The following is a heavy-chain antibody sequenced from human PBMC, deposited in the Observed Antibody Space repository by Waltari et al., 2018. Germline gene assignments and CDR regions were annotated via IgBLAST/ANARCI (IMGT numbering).Heavy chain of an antibody. D-gene: IGHD6-19*01. CDR2: IHYSGST. CDR1: GGSISSYY. CDR3: ARHVQKYSSGSFDY. V-gene: IGHV4-59*08. Sequence: QVQLQESGPGLVKPSETLSLTCTVSGGSISSYYWTWTRQPPGKGLEWIGYIHYSGSTNYNPSLKSRVTISVDTSKNQFSLKLSSVTAADTAVYYCARHVQKYSSGSFDYWGQGTLVTVSS. J-gene: IGHJ4*02.